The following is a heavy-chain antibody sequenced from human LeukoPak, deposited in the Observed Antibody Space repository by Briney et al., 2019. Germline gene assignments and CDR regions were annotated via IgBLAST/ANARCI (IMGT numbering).Heavy chain of an antibody. J-gene: IGHJ4*02. V-gene: IGHV3-21*01. D-gene: IGHD3-10*01. CDR3: ARDLRGSGSSDY. CDR2: ISSSSSYI. Sequence: GGSLRLSCAASGFTFSSYSMNWVRQAAGKGLEWVSSISSSSSYIYYADSVKGRFTISRDNAKNSLYLQMNSLRAEDTAVYYCARDLRGSGSSDYWGQGSLVTVSS. CDR1: GFTFSSYS.